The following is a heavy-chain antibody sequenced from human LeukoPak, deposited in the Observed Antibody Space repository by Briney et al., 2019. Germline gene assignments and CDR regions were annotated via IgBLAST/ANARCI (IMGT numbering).Heavy chain of an antibody. CDR2: ISSSSSYI. Sequence: PGGSLRLSCAASGFTFSSYSMNWVRQAPGKGLEWVSSISSSSSYIYYADSAKGRFTVSRDNAKNSLYLQMNSLRAEDTAVYYCARDRENYGSGSYSHWGQGTLVTVSS. J-gene: IGHJ4*02. CDR3: ARDRENYGSGSYSH. V-gene: IGHV3-21*01. CDR1: GFTFSSYS. D-gene: IGHD3-10*01.